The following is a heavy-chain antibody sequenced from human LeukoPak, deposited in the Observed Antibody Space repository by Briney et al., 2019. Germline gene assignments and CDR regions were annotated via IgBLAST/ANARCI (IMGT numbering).Heavy chain of an antibody. CDR2: INPNAGAT. D-gene: IGHD3-3*02. CDR3: ARDRVERYREGIAFFGMDV. Sequence: ASVKVSCKASGYTFTTHHIHFVRQAPGQGLEWMGIINPNAGATSFAQKFQGRVTMTRDTSTTTVYMELTRLRSDDTAIYYCARDRVERYREGIAFFGMDVWGQGTTVIVSS. J-gene: IGHJ6*02. V-gene: IGHV1-46*01. CDR1: GYTFTTHH.